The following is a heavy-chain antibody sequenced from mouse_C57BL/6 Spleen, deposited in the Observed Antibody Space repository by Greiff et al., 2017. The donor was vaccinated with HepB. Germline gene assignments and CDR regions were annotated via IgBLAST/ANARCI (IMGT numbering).Heavy chain of an antibody. CDR1: GFNIKNTY. V-gene: IGHV14-3*01. J-gene: IGHJ2*01. CDR2: IDPANGNT. D-gene: IGHD2-1*01. CDR3: ARSRGNYFYYFDY. Sequence: VQLQQSVAELVRPGASVKLSCTASGFNIKNTYMPWVKQRPEQGLEWIGRIDPANGNTKYAPKFQGKATITADTSSNTAYLQLSSLTSEDTAIYYCARSRGNYFYYFDYWGQGTTVTVAS.